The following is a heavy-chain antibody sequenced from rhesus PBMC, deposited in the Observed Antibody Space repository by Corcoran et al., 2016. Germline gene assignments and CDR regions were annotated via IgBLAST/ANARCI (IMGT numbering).Heavy chain of an antibody. CDR2: IYGGSGST. Sequence: QVQLQESGPGLVKPSETLSLTCAVSGGSISSNSCSWIRQSPGKGLEWSGYIYGGSGSTSYNPSLKSRVTISTDTSKNQFSLKLSSVTAADTAVYYCARYNAATGGDHLDSWGQGVVVTVSS. CDR3: ARYNAATGGDHLDS. V-gene: IGHV4-147*01. CDR1: GGSISSNS. J-gene: IGHJ6*01. D-gene: IGHD3-34*01.